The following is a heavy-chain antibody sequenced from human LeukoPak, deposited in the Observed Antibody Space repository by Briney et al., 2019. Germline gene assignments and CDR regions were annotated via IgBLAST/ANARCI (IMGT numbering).Heavy chain of an antibody. V-gene: IGHV3-21*01. J-gene: IGHJ4*02. CDR1: GFTFSSYS. CDR3: ARSATEDTAMVVDY. D-gene: IGHD5-18*01. CDR2: ISSSSSYI. Sequence: GGSLRLSCAASGFTFSSYSMNWVRQAPGKGLEWVSSISSSSSYIYYADSVKGRFPISRDNAKNSLYLQMNSLRAEDTAVYYCARSATEDTAMVVDYWGQGTLVTVSS.